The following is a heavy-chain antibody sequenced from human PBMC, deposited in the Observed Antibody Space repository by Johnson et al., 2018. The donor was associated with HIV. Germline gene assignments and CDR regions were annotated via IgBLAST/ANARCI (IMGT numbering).Heavy chain of an antibody. CDR2: ISSNGGST. V-gene: IGHV3-64*01. CDR1: GFTFSNYA. J-gene: IGHJ3*02. D-gene: IGHD6-13*01. Sequence: VQLVESGGGLVQPGGSLRLSCAASGFTFSNYAMHWVRQAPGKGLEYVSAISSNGGSTYYANSVTGRLTISRDNSKKTLYLQMNSLRAEDTAVYYCARVIQAAGTVDDAFDIWGQGTMVTVSS. CDR3: ARVIQAAGTVDDAFDI.